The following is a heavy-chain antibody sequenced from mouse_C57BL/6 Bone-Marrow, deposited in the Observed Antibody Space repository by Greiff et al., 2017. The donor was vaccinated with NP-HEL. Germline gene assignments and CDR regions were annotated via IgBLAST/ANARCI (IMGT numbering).Heavy chain of an antibody. J-gene: IGHJ4*01. CDR2: ISDGGSYT. CDR3: ARYYDGYCGYAMDY. Sequence: EVKVVESGGGLVKPGGSLKLSCAASGFTFSSYAMSWVRQTPEKRLEWVATISDGGSYTYYPDNVKGRFTISRDNAKNNLYLQMSHLKSEDTAMYYCARYYDGYCGYAMDYWGQGTSVTVSS. CDR1: GFTFSSYA. D-gene: IGHD2-3*01. V-gene: IGHV5-4*03.